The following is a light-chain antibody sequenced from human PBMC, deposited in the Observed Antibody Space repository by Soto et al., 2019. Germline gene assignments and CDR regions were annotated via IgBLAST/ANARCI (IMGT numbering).Light chain of an antibody. CDR1: QSVGSY. CDR3: KQRSNLIT. V-gene: IGKV3-11*01. Sequence: EIVLTQSPATLSLSPGERATLSCRASQSVGSYLAWYQQKPGQSPRLLIYDASYTASGVPARFSGSGSGTDFTLTISSLEPEDFAVYYCKQRSNLITFGPGTRLEIK. CDR2: DAS. J-gene: IGKJ5*01.